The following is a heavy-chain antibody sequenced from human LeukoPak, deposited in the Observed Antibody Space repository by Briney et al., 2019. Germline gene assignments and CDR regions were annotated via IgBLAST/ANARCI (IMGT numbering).Heavy chain of an antibody. D-gene: IGHD2-15*01. CDR3: ATRLQEDFDY. CDR2: IYYSGST. CDR1: GGSISSSSYY. Sequence: SETLSLTCTVSGGSISSSSYYWGWIRQPPGKGLEWIGSIYYSGSTYYNPSLKSRVAISVDTSKNQFSLKLSSVTAADTAVYYCATRLQEDFDYWGQGTLVTVSS. J-gene: IGHJ4*02. V-gene: IGHV4-39*07.